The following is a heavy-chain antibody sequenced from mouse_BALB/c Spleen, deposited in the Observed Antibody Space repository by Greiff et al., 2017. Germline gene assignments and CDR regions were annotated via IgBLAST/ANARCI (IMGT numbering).Heavy chain of an antibody. CDR2: ISSGSSTI. D-gene: IGHD1-1*01. J-gene: IGHJ1*01. V-gene: IGHV5-17*02. CDR3: ARRGITTVGRDWYFDV. CDR1: GFTFSSFG. Sequence: EVKLMESGGGLVQPGGSRKLSCAASGFTFSSFGMHWVRQAPEKGLEWVAYISSGSSTIYYADTVKGRFTISRDNPKNTLFLQMTSLRSEDTAMYYCARRGITTVGRDWYFDVWGAGTTVTVSS.